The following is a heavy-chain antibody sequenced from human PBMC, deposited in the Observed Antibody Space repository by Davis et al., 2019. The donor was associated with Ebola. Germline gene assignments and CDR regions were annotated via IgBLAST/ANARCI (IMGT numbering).Heavy chain of an antibody. J-gene: IGHJ4*02. D-gene: IGHD6-13*01. Sequence: ASVKVSCKASGYTFTNNAIHWVRQAPGQRLEWMGYIDADNGDTKFSQKFQGRVTITRDTSASTDYMDLSSLRSEDTAVYYCARYDRYSSSWYFDYWGQGTLVTVSS. CDR3: ARYDRYSSSWYFDY. CDR2: IDADNGDT. CDR1: GYTFTNNA. V-gene: IGHV1-3*01.